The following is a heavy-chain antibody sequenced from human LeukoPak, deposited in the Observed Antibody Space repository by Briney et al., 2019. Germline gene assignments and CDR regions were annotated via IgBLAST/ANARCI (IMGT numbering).Heavy chain of an antibody. J-gene: IGHJ3*02. V-gene: IGHV3-23*01. Sequence: GGSLRLSCAASGFTFSTYTMNWVRQAPGKGLKWVSVITGDGGTTDYADSVKGRFTISRDNSKNTLYLQMNSLRTEDTATYYCAKGWSGYFRSPFDIWGHGTMVIVSS. D-gene: IGHD3-3*01. CDR3: AKGWSGYFRSPFDI. CDR2: ITGDGGTT. CDR1: GFTFSTYT.